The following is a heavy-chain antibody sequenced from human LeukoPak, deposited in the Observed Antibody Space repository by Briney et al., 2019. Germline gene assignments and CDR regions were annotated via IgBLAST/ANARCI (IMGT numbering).Heavy chain of an antibody. CDR1: GFTFSSYG. Sequence: GGSLRLSCAASGFTFSSYGMHWVRQAPGKGLEWVAIIWYDGSNKYYADSVKGRFTISRDNSKNTLYLQMNSLRAEDTAVYYCATAAAGNRLYYFDYWGQGTLVTVSS. CDR3: ATAAAGNRLYYFDY. CDR2: IWYDGSNK. V-gene: IGHV3-33*01. J-gene: IGHJ4*02. D-gene: IGHD6-13*01.